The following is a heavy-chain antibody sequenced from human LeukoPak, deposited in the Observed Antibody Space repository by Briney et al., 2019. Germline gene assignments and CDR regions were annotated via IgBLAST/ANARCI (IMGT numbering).Heavy chain of an antibody. V-gene: IGHV4-59*08. D-gene: IGHD5-18*01. CDR3: ARHHDPSYGYRSRAFDI. CDR1: GGSISSYY. CDR2: IYYSGST. Sequence: SETLSLTCTVSGGSISSYYWSWIRQPPGKGLEWIGYIYYSGSTNYNPSLKSRVTISVDTSKNQFSLKLSSVTAADTAVYYCARHHDPSYGYRSRAFDIWGQGTMVTVSS. J-gene: IGHJ3*02.